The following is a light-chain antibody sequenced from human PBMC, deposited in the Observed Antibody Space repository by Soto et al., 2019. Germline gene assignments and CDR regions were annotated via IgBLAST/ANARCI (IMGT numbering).Light chain of an antibody. CDR1: QGVSTW. CDR2: SAS. V-gene: IGKV1-12*01. Sequence: DIPMTQSPSSVSASVGDRVTITCRASQGVSTWLAWYRRKPGRAPELLIYSASSLHSGVPSRFSGSGSGTDFTLTISSLQPEDFATYYCQQANSFPRTFGGGTEVEIK. J-gene: IGKJ4*01. CDR3: QQANSFPRT.